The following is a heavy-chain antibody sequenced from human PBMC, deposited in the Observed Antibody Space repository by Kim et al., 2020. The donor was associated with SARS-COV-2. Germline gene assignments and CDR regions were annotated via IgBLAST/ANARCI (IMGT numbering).Heavy chain of an antibody. D-gene: IGHD3-10*01. J-gene: IGHJ4*02. V-gene: IGHV4-39*07. CDR2: IYYSGST. CDR3: ARLNYYGSGSYSYYFDY. Sequence: SETLSLTCTVSGGSISSSSYYWGWIRQPPGKGLEWIGSIYYSGSTYYNPSLKSRVTISVDTSKNQFSLKLSSVTAADTAVYYCARLNYYGSGSYSYYFDYWGQGTLVTVSS. CDR1: GGSISSSSYY.